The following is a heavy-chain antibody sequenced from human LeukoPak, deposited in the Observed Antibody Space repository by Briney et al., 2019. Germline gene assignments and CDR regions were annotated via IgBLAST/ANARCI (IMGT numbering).Heavy chain of an antibody. CDR3: ARHDPGGWYGPFDY. V-gene: IGHV4-59*08. Sequence: SETLSLTCTVSGGSISSYYWSWIRQRPGKGLEWIGYIYYSGSTNYNPSLKSRVTISVDTSRNQFSLKLSSVTAADTAVYYCARHDPGGWYGPFDYWGQGTLVTVSS. CDR2: IYYSGST. J-gene: IGHJ4*02. CDR1: GGSISSYY. D-gene: IGHD6-19*01.